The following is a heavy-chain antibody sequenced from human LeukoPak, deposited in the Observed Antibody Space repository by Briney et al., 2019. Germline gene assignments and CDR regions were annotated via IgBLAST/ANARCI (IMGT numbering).Heavy chain of an antibody. D-gene: IGHD6-19*01. CDR1: GLTFSDYY. Sequence: PGGSLRLSCAASGLTFSDYYMSWIRQAPGRGLEWISYISLSGSTTHYADSVKGRFTISRDNARNSLYLHMNSVRAEDTAVYYCARQIAVSGLFDLWGQGALVTVSS. CDR2: ISLSGSTT. J-gene: IGHJ4*02. CDR3: ARQIAVSGLFDL. V-gene: IGHV3-11*01.